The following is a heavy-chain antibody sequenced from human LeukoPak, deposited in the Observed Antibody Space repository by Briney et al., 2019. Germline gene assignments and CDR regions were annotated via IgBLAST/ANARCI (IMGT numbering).Heavy chain of an antibody. CDR1: GGSISSYY. CDR2: IYYSGST. V-gene: IGHV4-59*01. J-gene: IGHJ4*02. Sequence: SETLSLTCTVSGGSISSYYWSWIRQPTGKGLEWIGYIYYSGSTNYNPSLKSRVTISVDTSKNQFSLKLSSVTAADTAVYYCARGGASGSYIFDCWGQGTLVTVSS. D-gene: IGHD1-26*01. CDR3: ARGGASGSYIFDC.